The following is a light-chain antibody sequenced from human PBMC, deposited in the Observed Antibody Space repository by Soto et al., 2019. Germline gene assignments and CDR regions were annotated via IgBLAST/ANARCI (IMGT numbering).Light chain of an antibody. Sequence: QSVLTQPASVSGSPGQSITISCTGTSSDVGGYKFVSWYQQHPGKVPKLLIYEVTNRPSGVSNRFSGSKSGNTASLTISGLQAEDEADYYCSSYAGSSPLYVFGTGTKLTVL. V-gene: IGLV2-14*01. J-gene: IGLJ1*01. CDR2: EVT. CDR3: SSYAGSSPLYV. CDR1: SSDVGGYKF.